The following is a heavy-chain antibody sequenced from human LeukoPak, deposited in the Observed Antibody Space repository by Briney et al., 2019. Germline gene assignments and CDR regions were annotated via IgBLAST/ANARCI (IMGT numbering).Heavy chain of an antibody. V-gene: IGHV4-61*02. J-gene: IGHJ4*02. CDR1: GGSISSGSYY. Sequence: PSETLSLTCTVSGGSISSGSYYWSWIRQPAGKGLEWIGRIYTSGSTNYNPSLKSRVTISVDTSKNQFSLKLSSVTAADTAVYYCARSNPNYDSSGYYHRAGYYFDYWGQGTLVTVSS. D-gene: IGHD3-22*01. CDR3: ARSNPNYDSSGYYHRAGYYFDY. CDR2: IYTSGST.